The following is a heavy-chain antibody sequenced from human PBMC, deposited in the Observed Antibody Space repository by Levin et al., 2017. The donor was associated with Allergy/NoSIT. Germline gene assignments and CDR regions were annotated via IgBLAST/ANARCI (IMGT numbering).Heavy chain of an antibody. D-gene: IGHD3-22*01. CDR2: IRYSGTT. CDR3: ARGHFDTRGYSNALEY. Sequence: SQTLSLTCTVSGGSISPYSWTWIRQSPGKGLDWIGYIRYSGTTSYNPSLEGRLTISLDTSKSQFSPRLSSVTDADTAMYYCARGHFDTRGYSNALEYWGQGILVTVSS. J-gene: IGHJ4*02. CDR1: GGSISPYS. V-gene: IGHV4-59*03.